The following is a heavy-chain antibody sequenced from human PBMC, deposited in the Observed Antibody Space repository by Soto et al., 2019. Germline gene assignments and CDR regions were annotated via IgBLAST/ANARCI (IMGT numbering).Heavy chain of an antibody. CDR2: IKQDGSEK. CDR3: ARLRPQQRRITIFGVVDSDYYYGMDV. CDR1: GFTFSSYC. Sequence: PGGSLRLSCSASGFTFSSYCMSWVRQAPGKGLEWVANIKQDGSEKYYVDSVKGRFTISRDNAKNSLYLQMNSLRAEDTAVYYCARLRPQQRRITIFGVVDSDYYYGMDVWGQGTTVTVSS. V-gene: IGHV3-7*05. J-gene: IGHJ6*02. D-gene: IGHD3-3*01.